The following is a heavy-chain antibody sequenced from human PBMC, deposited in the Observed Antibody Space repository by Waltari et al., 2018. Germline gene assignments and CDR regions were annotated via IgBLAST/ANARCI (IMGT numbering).Heavy chain of an antibody. Sequence: QLQLQESGSGLVKPSQTLSLTCAVSGGSISSGGYSWSWIRQPPGNGLEWIGYIYHSGSTDYNPSLWSRVTISVDRSKTRCSRKLSSVTAADTAVYYCARGQAAIGDDAFDIWGQGTMVTVSS. D-gene: IGHD2-2*02. V-gene: IGHV4-30-2*01. CDR1: GGSISSGGYS. J-gene: IGHJ3*02. CDR2: IYHSGST. CDR3: ARGQAAIGDDAFDI.